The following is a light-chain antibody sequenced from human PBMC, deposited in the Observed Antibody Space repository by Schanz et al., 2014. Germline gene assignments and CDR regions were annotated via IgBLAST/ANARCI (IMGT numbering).Light chain of an antibody. V-gene: IGLV2-14*02. CDR3: SSYTTTSTLL. Sequence: QSALTQPASVSGSPGQSITISCTGTSSDVGGYNLVSWYQQHPGKAPKLMIYDVTNRPSGISIRFSGSKSGNTASLTISGLQAEDEASYSCSSYTTTSTLLFGGGTKLTVL. CDR1: SSDVGGYNL. CDR2: DVT. J-gene: IGLJ2*01.